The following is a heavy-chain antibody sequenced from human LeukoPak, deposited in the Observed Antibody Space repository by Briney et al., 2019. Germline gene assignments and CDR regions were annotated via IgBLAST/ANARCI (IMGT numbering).Heavy chain of an antibody. V-gene: IGHV3-23*01. CDR1: GFTVSSNY. Sequence: GGSLRLSCAASGFTVSSNYMSWVRQAPGKGLEWVSAISGSGGSTYYADSVKGRFTISRDNSKNTLYLQMNSLRAEDTAVYYCAKGKWLLRDRAFDIWGQGTMVTVSS. J-gene: IGHJ3*02. CDR3: AKGKWLLRDRAFDI. CDR2: ISGSGGST. D-gene: IGHD3-22*01.